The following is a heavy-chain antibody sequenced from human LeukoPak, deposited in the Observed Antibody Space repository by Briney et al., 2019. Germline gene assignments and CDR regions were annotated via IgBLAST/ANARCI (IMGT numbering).Heavy chain of an antibody. V-gene: IGHV6-1*01. CDR3: SRGGAFDI. CDR2: TYYRSKWYN. CDR1: GDSVSSNSAS. J-gene: IGHJ3*02. Sequence: SQTLSLTCGLSGDSVSSNSASWNWIRQSPSRGLEWLGRTYYRSKWYNDYAESVKSRIIINPDTSKNQFSLQLNSVTPEDTAVYYCSRGGAFDIWGHGTMVTVSS.